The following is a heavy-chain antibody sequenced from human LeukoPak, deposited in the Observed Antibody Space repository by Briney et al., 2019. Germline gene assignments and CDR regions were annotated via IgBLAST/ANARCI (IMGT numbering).Heavy chain of an antibody. J-gene: IGHJ4*02. CDR3: SRGGDY. V-gene: IGHV3-7*01. D-gene: IGHD3-16*01. CDR1: GFTFTRYY. CDR2: IKQDGSEK. Sequence: PGGSLRLSCAASGFTFTRYYMNWVRQAPGKGLEWVANIKQDGSEKYYVDSVKGRFAISRDNAKNSLYLQMNSLRAEDTAVYYCSRGGDYWGQGTLVTVSS.